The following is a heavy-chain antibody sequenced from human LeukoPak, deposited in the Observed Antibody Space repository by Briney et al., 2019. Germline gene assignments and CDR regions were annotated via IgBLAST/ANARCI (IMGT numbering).Heavy chain of an antibody. J-gene: IGHJ4*02. CDR1: GFTFSNYA. CDR2: IKSKTDGGTT. D-gene: IGHD6-19*01. CDR3: ATEISAWYYFDY. V-gene: IGHV3-15*01. Sequence: PGGSLRLSCVASGFTFSNYAMSWVRQAPGKGLEWVGRIKSKTDGGTTDYAAPVKGRFTISRDDSNNTVYLQMNSLKTEDTAVYYCATEISAWYYFDYWGQGTLVTVSS.